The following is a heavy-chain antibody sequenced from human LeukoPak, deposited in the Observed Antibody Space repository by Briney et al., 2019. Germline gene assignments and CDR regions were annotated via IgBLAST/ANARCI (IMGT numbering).Heavy chain of an antibody. J-gene: IGHJ4*02. CDR1: GFTFTNYA. CDR3: AKAPHSSYDSSGYYLDY. CDR2: ISDSGGST. Sequence: GGSLRLSCAASGFTFTNYAMSWVRQAPGKGLEWVPGISDSGGSTYYADSVKGRFTISRDNSKNTLYLQMNTLRAEDTAVYYCAKAPHSSYDSSGYYLDYWGQGTLVTVSS. V-gene: IGHV3-23*01. D-gene: IGHD3-22*01.